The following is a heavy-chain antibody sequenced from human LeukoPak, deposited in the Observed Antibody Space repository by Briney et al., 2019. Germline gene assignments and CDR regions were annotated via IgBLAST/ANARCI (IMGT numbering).Heavy chain of an antibody. J-gene: IGHJ5*02. D-gene: IGHD4-11*01. Sequence: PGGSLRLSCAASGFTFGSYAMSWVRQAPGKGLEWVSAISGSGGSTYYADSVKGRFTISRDNSKNTLYLQMNSLRAEDTAVYYCAKYSDYGPRGWFDPWGQGTLVTVSS. CDR1: GFTFGSYA. CDR2: ISGSGGST. V-gene: IGHV3-23*01. CDR3: AKYSDYGPRGWFDP.